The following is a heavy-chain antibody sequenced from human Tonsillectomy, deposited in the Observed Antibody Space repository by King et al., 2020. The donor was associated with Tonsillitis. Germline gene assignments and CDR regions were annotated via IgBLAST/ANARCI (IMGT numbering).Heavy chain of an antibody. Sequence: VQLTQWGAGLLKPSETLSLTCAVYGGSFSGYYWNWIRQPPGKGLEWIGEINHSGSTNYNPSLKSRVTISVDTSKNQFSLKLSSVTAADTAVYYCARVAGKDYYGSGSYYLAYWGQGTLVTVSS. CDR3: ARVAGKDYYGSGSYYLAY. D-gene: IGHD3-10*01. J-gene: IGHJ4*02. CDR1: GGSFSGYY. V-gene: IGHV4-34*01. CDR2: INHSGST.